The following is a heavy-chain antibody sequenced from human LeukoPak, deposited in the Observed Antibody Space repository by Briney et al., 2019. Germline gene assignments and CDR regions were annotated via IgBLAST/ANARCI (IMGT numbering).Heavy chain of an antibody. CDR2: IWYDGSNK. J-gene: IGHJ4*02. CDR3: AKDLRSGYYYDCTLDY. Sequence: PGRSLRLSCAASGFTFSSYGMHWVRQAPGKGLEWVAVIWYDGSNKYYADSVKGRFTISRDNSKNTLYLQMNSLRAEDTAVYYCAKDLRSGYYYDCTLDYWGQGTLVTVSS. CDR1: GFTFSSYG. D-gene: IGHD3-22*01. V-gene: IGHV3-33*06.